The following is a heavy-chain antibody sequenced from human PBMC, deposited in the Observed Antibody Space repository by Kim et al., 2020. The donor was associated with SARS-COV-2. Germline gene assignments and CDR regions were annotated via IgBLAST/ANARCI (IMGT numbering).Heavy chain of an antibody. CDR3: ARAGTTYYYGSEGIRLGGMDV. J-gene: IGHJ6*02. CDR1: GGSISSGGYY. V-gene: IGHV4-31*03. CDR2: IYYSGST. Sequence: SETLSLTCTVSGGSISSGGYYWSWIRQHPGKGLEWIGYIYYSGSTYYNPSLKSRVTISVDTSKNQFSLKLSSVTAADTAVYYCARAGTTYYYGSEGIRLGGMDVWGQGTTVTVSS. D-gene: IGHD3-10*01.